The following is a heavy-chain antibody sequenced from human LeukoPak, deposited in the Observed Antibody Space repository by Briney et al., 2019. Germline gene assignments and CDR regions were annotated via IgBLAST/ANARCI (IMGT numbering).Heavy chain of an antibody. V-gene: IGHV1-2*02. CDR1: GYTFTGYY. CDR2: INPNSGGT. D-gene: IGHD3/OR15-3a*01. Sequence: ASVKVSYKASGYTFTGYYMHWVRQAPGQGLEWMGWINPNSGGTNYAQKFQGRVTMTTDTSTSTAYMELRSLRSDDTAVYYCARDFRTGYGVPRFDPWGQGTLVTVSS. J-gene: IGHJ5*02. CDR3: ARDFRTGYGVPRFDP.